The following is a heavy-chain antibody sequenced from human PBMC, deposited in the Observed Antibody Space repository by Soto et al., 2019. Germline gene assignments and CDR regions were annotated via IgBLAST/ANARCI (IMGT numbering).Heavy chain of an antibody. J-gene: IGHJ3*02. CDR2: IYSGGST. V-gene: IGHV3-53*01. CDR1: GFTVSSNY. CDR3: ARGSDYGDYGNAFDI. Sequence: GGSLRLSCAASGFTVSSNYMSWVRQAPGKGLEWVSVIYSGGSTYYADPVKGRFTISRDNSKNTLYLQMNSLRAEDTAVYYCARGSDYGDYGNAFDIWGQGTMVTVSS. D-gene: IGHD4-17*01.